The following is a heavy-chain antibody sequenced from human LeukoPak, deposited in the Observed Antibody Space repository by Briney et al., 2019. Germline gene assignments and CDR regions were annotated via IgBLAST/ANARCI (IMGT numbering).Heavy chain of an antibody. Sequence: ASVKVSCKASGYTFTAYAMNWVRQAPGQGLEWMGWINTNTGDPTFAQGFAGRFVLSLDTSVSTAYLQISSLKAEDTAVYYCARAFHYSHSPYSPGYNYIDPWGQGTLVTVSS. D-gene: IGHD1-1*01. CDR1: GYTFTAYA. J-gene: IGHJ5*02. CDR2: INTNTGDP. CDR3: ARAFHYSHSPYSPGYNYIDP. V-gene: IGHV7-4-1*02.